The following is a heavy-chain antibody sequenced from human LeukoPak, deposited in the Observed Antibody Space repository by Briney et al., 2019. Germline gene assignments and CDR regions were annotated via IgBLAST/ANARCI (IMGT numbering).Heavy chain of an antibody. CDR2: TSGSGGLT. J-gene: IGHJ3*02. V-gene: IGHV3-23*01. D-gene: IGHD5-18*01. CDR1: GFTFRNYA. CDR3: AKDKGVDTAMPDALEI. Sequence: GGSLRLSCAASGFTFRNYAMNWVRQAPGEGLEWVSGTSGSGGLTNYAGSVKGRFTISRDNSKNTLSLQMSSLRAEDTAIYYCAKDKGVDTAMPDALEIWGQGIMVTVSS.